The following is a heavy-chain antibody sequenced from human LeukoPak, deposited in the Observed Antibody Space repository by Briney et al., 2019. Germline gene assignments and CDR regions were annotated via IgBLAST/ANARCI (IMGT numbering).Heavy chain of an antibody. CDR1: GFPFSSYA. D-gene: IGHD6-19*01. V-gene: IGHV3-23*01. CDR3: AKGSGSRAYNYFDV. CDR2: LSGSGGSS. J-gene: IGHJ5*02. Sequence: GGSRRLSCAASGFPFSSYAMNWVRQAPGVGLEWVSSLSGSGGSSYYADFVQGRVTISRDKSNNTVYLQMHRLRVDDSAVYFCAKGSGSRAYNYFDVWGQGSLVTVSS.